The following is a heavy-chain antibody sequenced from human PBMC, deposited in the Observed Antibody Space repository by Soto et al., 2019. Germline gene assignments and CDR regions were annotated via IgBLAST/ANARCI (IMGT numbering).Heavy chain of an antibody. CDR1: GFTFSDYY. V-gene: IGHV3-11*01. CDR2: SSSSGSTI. Sequence: QVQLVESGGGLVKPGGSLRLSCAASGFTFSDYYMSWIRQAQGKGLEWVSYSSSSGSTIYYADSVKGRFTISRDNAKNSLSLQMNSLRAEYTAVYYCARDRGRDWNFGISERYFDYWGQGTLVTVSS. CDR3: ARDRGRDWNFGISERYFDY. D-gene: IGHD1-7*01. J-gene: IGHJ4*02.